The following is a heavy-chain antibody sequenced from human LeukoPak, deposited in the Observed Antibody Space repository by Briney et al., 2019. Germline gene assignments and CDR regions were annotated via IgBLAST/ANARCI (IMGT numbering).Heavy chain of an antibody. J-gene: IGHJ4*02. CDR3: ARRVANGAGECFAS. V-gene: IGHV4-59*08. CDR1: GGSISSYY. Sequence: PSATLSLTCTVSGGSISSYYWTWIRQPPGKGLEWTGYIFNSGSTNYNPSLKSRGTISVDTSKNQFSLKLNSVTAPDTAVYYSARRVANGAGECFASWGQGKPVTVSS. D-gene: IGHD2-8*01. CDR2: IFNSGST.